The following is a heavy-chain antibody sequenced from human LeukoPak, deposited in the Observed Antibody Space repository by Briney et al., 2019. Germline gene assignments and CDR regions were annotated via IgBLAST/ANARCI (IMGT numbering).Heavy chain of an antibody. J-gene: IGHJ3*02. D-gene: IGHD3-22*01. CDR1: GGSISSYY. CDR2: IYYSGST. Sequence: PSETLSLTCTVSGGSISSYYWSWIRQPPGKGLEWIGYIYYSGSTNYNPSLKGRVTISVDTSKNQFSLKLSSVTAADTAVYYCARNYYDSSGYYGDAFDIWGQGTMVTVSS. V-gene: IGHV4-59*08. CDR3: ARNYYDSSGYYGDAFDI.